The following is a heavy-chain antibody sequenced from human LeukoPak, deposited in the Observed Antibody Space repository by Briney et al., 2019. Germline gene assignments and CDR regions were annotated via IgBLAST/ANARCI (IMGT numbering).Heavy chain of an antibody. D-gene: IGHD1-26*01. CDR2: IHASGNT. CDR3: AGGEGSGIYTNWFDF. V-gene: IGHV4-4*07. CDR1: GGSISSYY. Sequence: SETLSLTCTVSGGSISSYYWGWIRQPAGKGLEWIGRIHASGNTNDNPSLKSRFSMSVDTSNKHFSLRVSSVTAADTAIYYCAGGEGSGIYTNWFDFWGQETLVAVSS. J-gene: IGHJ5*01.